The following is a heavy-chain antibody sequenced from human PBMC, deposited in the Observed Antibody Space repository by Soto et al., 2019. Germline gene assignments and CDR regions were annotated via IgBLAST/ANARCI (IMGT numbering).Heavy chain of an antibody. V-gene: IGHV1-69*02. CDR1: GGTFSSYT. D-gene: IGHD1-1*01. J-gene: IGHJ4*02. CDR2: IIPILGIA. Sequence: QVQLVQSGAEVKKPGSSVKVSCKASGGTFSSYTISWVRQAPGQGLEWMGRIIPILGIANYAQKFQGRVTITADKSTSTAYMELSSLRSEDTAVYYCAMNWNDEGVYYFDYWGQGTLVTVSS. CDR3: AMNWNDEGVYYFDY.